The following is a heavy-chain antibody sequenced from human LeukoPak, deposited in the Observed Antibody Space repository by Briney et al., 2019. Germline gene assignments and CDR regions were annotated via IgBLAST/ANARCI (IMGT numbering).Heavy chain of an antibody. CDR2: ISSDGNNK. D-gene: IGHD2-2*01. Sequence: PGGSLRLSCVASGFTFNTYGIHWVRQALGKGLEWVAGISSDGNNKDYSDSVKGRFTISRDNSKNTLYLQMNSLRAEDTAVYYCAKAAYCTSTSCHFSGYAQRPLDSWGQGTLVTVSS. J-gene: IGHJ4*02. V-gene: IGHV3-30*18. CDR1: GFTFNTYG. CDR3: AKAAYCTSTSCHFSGYAQRPLDS.